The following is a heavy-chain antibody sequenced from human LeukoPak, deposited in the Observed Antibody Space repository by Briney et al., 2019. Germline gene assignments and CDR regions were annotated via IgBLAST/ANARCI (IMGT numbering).Heavy chain of an antibody. J-gene: IGHJ6*03. Sequence: PGRSLRLSCAVSGFTFSNFAMHWVRQAPGKGLEWVAVISYDGSYKNNGDSVKGRFTISRDNSKNTLYLQMKGLRAEDTAVYYCARGVPKTSYYYYYMDVWGKGTTVTVSS. CDR1: GFTFSNFA. CDR3: ARGVPKTSYYYYYMDV. D-gene: IGHD4-11*01. V-gene: IGHV3-30*04. CDR2: ISYDGSYK.